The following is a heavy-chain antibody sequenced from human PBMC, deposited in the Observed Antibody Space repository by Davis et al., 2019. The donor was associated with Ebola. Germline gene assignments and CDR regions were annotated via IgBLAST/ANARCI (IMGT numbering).Heavy chain of an antibody. D-gene: IGHD3-22*01. Sequence: LRLSCAVSGGSISSGGYSWSWIRQPPGKGLEWIGYIYHSGSTYYNPSLKSRVTISVDRSKNQFSLKLSSVTAADTAVYYCASALYDSSGYYFDYWGQGTLVTVSS. V-gene: IGHV4-30-2*01. J-gene: IGHJ4*02. CDR3: ASALYDSSGYYFDY. CDR2: IYHSGST. CDR1: GGSISSGGYS.